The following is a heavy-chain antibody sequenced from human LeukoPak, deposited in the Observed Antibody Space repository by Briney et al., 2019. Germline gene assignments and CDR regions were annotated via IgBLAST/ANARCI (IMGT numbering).Heavy chain of an antibody. V-gene: IGHV3-30*04. CDR3: ARDVPNHYDILTGYYHGAFDI. CDR2: ISYDGSNK. D-gene: IGHD3-9*01. CDR1: GFTFSSYA. Sequence: GGSLRLSCAASGFTFSSYAMHWVRQAPGKGLEWVAIISYDGSNKYYAESVKGRFTISRDNSKNTLYLQMNSLRAEDTAVYYCARDVPNHYDILTGYYHGAFDIWGQGTMVTVSS. J-gene: IGHJ3*02.